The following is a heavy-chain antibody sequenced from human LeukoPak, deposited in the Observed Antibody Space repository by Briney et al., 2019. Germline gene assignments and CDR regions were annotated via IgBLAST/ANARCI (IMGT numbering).Heavy chain of an antibody. CDR3: AREGGRQLASIDI. Sequence: PSETLSLTCIISGGSISSDDYYWSWIRQPAGKGLEWIGRIYTSGSTNYNPSLKSRVTMSVDTSKNQFSLKLSSVAAADTAVYYCAREGGRQLASIDIWGQGTMVTVSS. V-gene: IGHV4-4*07. CDR2: IYTSGST. D-gene: IGHD6-13*01. CDR1: GGSISSDDYY. J-gene: IGHJ3*02.